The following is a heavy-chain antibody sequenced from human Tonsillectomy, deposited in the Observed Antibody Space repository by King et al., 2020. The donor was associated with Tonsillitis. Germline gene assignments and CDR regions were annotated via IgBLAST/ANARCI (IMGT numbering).Heavy chain of an antibody. CDR1: GGCISSSDHY. J-gene: IGHJ4*02. Sequence: QLQESGPGVVKPSETLSLTCTVSGGCISSSDHYWAWIRQPPGKGPECIGYMYYRWTIFYNPSLKSRTTISGGTSENRFSLKLSSVTAADTAVYFCARSVSGSFDYWGQGALVTVSS. CDR2: MYYRWTI. CDR3: ARSVSGSFDY. D-gene: IGHD1-26*01. V-gene: IGHV4-39*01.